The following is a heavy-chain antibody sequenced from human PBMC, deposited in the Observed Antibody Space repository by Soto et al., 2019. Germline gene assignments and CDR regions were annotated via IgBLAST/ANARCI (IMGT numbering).Heavy chain of an antibody. CDR2: ISAYNGNT. J-gene: IGHJ6*02. CDR1: GYTFTSYG. CDR3: ARDHSDYDFWSVYYNGIYYYYGMDV. Sequence: AVKVSCKASGYTFTSYGISWVRQAPGQGLEWMGWISAYNGNTNYAQKLQGRVTMTTDTSTSTAYMELRSLRSDDTAVYYCARDHSDYDFWSVYYNGIYYYYGMDVWGQGTTVTVS. V-gene: IGHV1-18*04. D-gene: IGHD3-3*01.